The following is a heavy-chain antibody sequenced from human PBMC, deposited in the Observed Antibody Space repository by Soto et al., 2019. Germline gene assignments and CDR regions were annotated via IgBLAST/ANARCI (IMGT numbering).Heavy chain of an antibody. CDR3: ARLEWLSLAAWFDP. CDR1: GGSVSSGSYY. D-gene: IGHD3-3*01. CDR2: IYYSGST. V-gene: IGHV4-61*01. Sequence: PSETLSLTCTVSGGSVSSGSYYWSWIRQPPGKGLEWIGYIYYSGSTNYNPSLKSRVTISVDTSKNQFSLKLSSVTAADTAVYYCARLEWLSLAAWFDPWGQGTLVTAPQ. J-gene: IGHJ5*02.